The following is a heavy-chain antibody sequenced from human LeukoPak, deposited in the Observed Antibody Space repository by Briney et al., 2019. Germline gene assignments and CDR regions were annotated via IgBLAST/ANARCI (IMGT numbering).Heavy chain of an antibody. J-gene: IGHJ3*01. CDR1: GGSIGSHQ. CDR3: ARATYYYGSGSLPYDAFDV. Sequence: MASETLSLTCTVSGGSIGSHQWSWIRQPPGKGLEFIAYIYYSGSTNYNPSLKSRVTISVDTSKNQFSLKLSSVTAADTAVYYCARATYYYGSGSLPYDAFDVWGQGTMVTVSS. CDR2: IYYSGST. V-gene: IGHV4-59*11. D-gene: IGHD3-10*01.